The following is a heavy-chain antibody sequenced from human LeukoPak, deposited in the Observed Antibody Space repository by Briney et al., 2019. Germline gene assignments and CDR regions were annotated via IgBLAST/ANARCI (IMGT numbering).Heavy chain of an antibody. CDR1: GFTFSSYG. CDR2: IRYDGSNK. CDR3: AKDQGGSYLEQPEYFQY. Sequence: GGSLRLSCAASGFTFSSYGMHWVRQAPGTGLEWVAFIRYDGSNKYYADYVKGRFTISRDNSKNTLYLQMNSLRAEDTAVYYCAKDQGGSYLEQPEYFQYWGQGTLVTVSS. D-gene: IGHD1-26*01. J-gene: IGHJ1*01. V-gene: IGHV3-30*02.